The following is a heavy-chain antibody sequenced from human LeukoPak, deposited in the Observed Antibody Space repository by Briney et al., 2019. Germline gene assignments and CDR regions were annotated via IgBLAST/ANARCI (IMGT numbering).Heavy chain of an antibody. CDR2: IYTSGST. Sequence: LSETLSLTCTLSGGSISSYYWSWIRQPAGKGLQWIRRIYTSGSTNYNPSLKSRVTMSVDTSKNQFSLKLSSVTAADTAVYYCARDGSSSWYGWFDPWGQGTLVTVSS. CDR1: GGSISSYY. CDR3: ARDGSSSWYGWFDP. J-gene: IGHJ5*02. D-gene: IGHD6-13*01. V-gene: IGHV4-4*07.